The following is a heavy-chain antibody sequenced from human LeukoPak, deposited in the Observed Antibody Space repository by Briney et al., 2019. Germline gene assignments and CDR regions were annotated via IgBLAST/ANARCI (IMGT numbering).Heavy chain of an antibody. CDR3: AKDLIDSSGYPVDY. D-gene: IGHD3-22*01. Sequence: PGGSLRLSCASSGFTFSDYWMSWVRRAPGKGLEWVSAISGSGGSTYYADSVKGRFTISRDNSKNTLYLQMNSLRAEDTAVYYCAKDLIDSSGYPVDYWGQGTLVTVSS. V-gene: IGHV3-23*01. CDR1: GFTFSDYW. CDR2: ISGSGGST. J-gene: IGHJ4*02.